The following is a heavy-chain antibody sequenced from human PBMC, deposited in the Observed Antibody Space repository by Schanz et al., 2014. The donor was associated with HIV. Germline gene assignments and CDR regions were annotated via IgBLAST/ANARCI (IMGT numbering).Heavy chain of an antibody. CDR1: GFTFKTYW. Sequence: DVQLVESGGGLVQPGGSLRLSCAASGFTFKTYWMSWVRQAPGKGLEWLANIKLDGSEKYYVDSVKGRFTISRDNTKNSLYLQMNSLRAEDTAVYYCAKMARSVAANTNFDYWGQGTLVTVSS. CDR2: IKLDGSEK. CDR3: AKMARSVAANTNFDY. J-gene: IGHJ4*02. V-gene: IGHV3-7*01. D-gene: IGHD6-19*01.